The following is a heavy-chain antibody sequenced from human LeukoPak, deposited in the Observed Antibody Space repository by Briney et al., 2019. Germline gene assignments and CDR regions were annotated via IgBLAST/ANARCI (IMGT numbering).Heavy chain of an antibody. CDR2: ISSSGSTI. Sequence: PGGSLRLSCAASGFTFSDYYMSWIRQAPGKGLEWVSYISSSGSTIYYADSVKGRFTISRDNAKNSLYLQMNSLRAEDTAVYYCARDREAMVTGWARGDYWGQGTLVTVSS. J-gene: IGHJ4*02. CDR1: GFTFSDYY. CDR3: ARDREAMVTGWARGDY. D-gene: IGHD5-18*01. V-gene: IGHV3-11*04.